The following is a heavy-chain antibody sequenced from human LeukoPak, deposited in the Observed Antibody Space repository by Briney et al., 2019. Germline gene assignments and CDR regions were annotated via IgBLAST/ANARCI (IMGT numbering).Heavy chain of an antibody. CDR3: ARRVGDSYPYGLDV. CDR2: RSKPYDYAT. D-gene: IGHD5/OR15-5a*01. V-gene: IGHV3-73*01. CDR1: GFTFSASP. J-gene: IGHJ6*02. Sequence: GGSLRLSCAASGFTFSASPIHWVRQASDKGLEWVGRRSKPYDYATAFAESVKGRFTISRDDSENTAYLEMNSLKTEDTAVYYCARRVGDSYPYGLDVWGQGTPVTVSS.